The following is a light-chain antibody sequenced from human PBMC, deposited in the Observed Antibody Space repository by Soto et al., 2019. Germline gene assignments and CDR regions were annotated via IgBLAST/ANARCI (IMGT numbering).Light chain of an antibody. CDR2: GSA. Sequence: ESLLTQSPGTLSLSPGERATLSCSASQTVNSRHLNWYQHKPGQAPRLLIYGSAIRAAVIPDRFSGSRSAADFTLKITRLEPEDSAVYDCQQFNGSRPALTFGQGTKLEV. J-gene: IGKJ2*01. V-gene: IGKV3-20*01. CDR1: QTVNSRH. CDR3: QQFNGSRPALT.